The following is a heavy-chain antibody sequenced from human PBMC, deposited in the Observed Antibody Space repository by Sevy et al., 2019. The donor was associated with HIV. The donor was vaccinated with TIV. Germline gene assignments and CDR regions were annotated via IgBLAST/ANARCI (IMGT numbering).Heavy chain of an antibody. CDR1: GSTLSSYW. CDR3: ARILGEYYDSSDYYRSFFDY. V-gene: IGHV3-7*01. Sequence: GGSLRLSCAASGSTLSSYWMSWVRQAPGKGLEWVANIKQDGGKKYYVYYVKGPFNNSIDNAKNSLYLKMNILRADDMAVYYCARILGEYYDSSDYYRSFFDYWGQGTLATVSS. J-gene: IGHJ4*02. D-gene: IGHD3-22*01. CDR2: IKQDGGKK.